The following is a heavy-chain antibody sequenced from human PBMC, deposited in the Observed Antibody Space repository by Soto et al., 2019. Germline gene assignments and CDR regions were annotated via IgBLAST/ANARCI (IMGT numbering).Heavy chain of an antibody. Sequence: ASVKVSCKVSGYTLTELSMHWVRQAPGQGLEWMGWINPNSGGTNYAQKFQGWVTMTRDTSISTAYMELSRLRSDDTAVYYCARDARGDEAPMGYWGQGTLVTVSS. CDR3: ARDARGDEAPMGY. V-gene: IGHV1-2*04. D-gene: IGHD2-8*01. J-gene: IGHJ4*02. CDR2: INPNSGGT. CDR1: GYTLTELS.